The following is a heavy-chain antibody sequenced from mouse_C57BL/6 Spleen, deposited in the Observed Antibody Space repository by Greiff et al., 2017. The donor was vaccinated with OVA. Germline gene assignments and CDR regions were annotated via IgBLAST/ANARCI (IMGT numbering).Heavy chain of an antibody. J-gene: IGHJ4*01. CDR3: TGPLLLRRQYYAMDY. CDR2: IRLKSDNYAT. D-gene: IGHD1-1*01. CDR1: GFTFSNYW. V-gene: IGHV6-3*01. Sequence: EVKLEESGGGLVQPGGSMKLSCVASGFTFSNYWMNWVRQSPEKGLEWVAQIRLKSDNYATHYAESVKGRFTISRDDSKSSVYLQMNNLRAEDTGIYYCTGPLLLRRQYYAMDYWGQGTSVTVSS.